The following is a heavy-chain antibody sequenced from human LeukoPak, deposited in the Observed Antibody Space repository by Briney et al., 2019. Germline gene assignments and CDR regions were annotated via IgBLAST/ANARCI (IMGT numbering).Heavy chain of an antibody. D-gene: IGHD3-10*01. CDR3: ARAGSHWHYVY. J-gene: IGHJ4*02. Sequence: GGSLRLSCAASGFTFSGFSMSWVRQSPTKGLEWVTNIKQDGSERYYVDSVKGRFTISRDNAKNSLSLQMNNLRVEDTAVYYCARAGSHWHYVYWGQGTVVTVSS. CDR2: IKQDGSER. V-gene: IGHV3-7*01. CDR1: GFTFSGFS.